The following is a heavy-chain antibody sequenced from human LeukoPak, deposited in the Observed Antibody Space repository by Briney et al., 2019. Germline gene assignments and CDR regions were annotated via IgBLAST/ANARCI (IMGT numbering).Heavy chain of an antibody. J-gene: IGHJ4*02. Sequence: GGSLRLSCAASGFTFRSYWMSWVRQAPGKGLEWVANIKEDGGVKYYVDSVKGRFTISRDNAKNSLFLQMNSLRAEDTAVYYCARVPGYSYLDYWGQGTLVTVSS. CDR2: IKEDGGVK. CDR3: ARVPGYSYLDY. D-gene: IGHD5-18*01. CDR1: GFTFRSYW. V-gene: IGHV3-7*05.